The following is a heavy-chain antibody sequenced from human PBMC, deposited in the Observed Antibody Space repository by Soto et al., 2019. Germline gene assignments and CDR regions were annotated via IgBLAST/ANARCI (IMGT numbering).Heavy chain of an antibody. CDR2: MSYDGTKQ. Sequence: GGSLRLSCAASGFTFSTYGMHWVRQAPGKGLEWVAAMSYDGTKQYYVDSVKGRFTISRDNSRNTLFLQLNSLRDEDTAVYYCAKEYGSTWIDHWGQGTPVTVSS. CDR1: GFTFSTYG. D-gene: IGHD6-13*01. J-gene: IGHJ4*02. CDR3: AKEYGSTWIDH. V-gene: IGHV3-30*18.